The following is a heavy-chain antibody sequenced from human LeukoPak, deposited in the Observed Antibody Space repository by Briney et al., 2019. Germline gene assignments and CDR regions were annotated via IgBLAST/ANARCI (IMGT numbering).Heavy chain of an antibody. Sequence: SETLSLTCTVSGGSISSSSYFCGWIRQPPGKGLEWIGNIYYGGSHYFHTSLKSRVTRSVDTSRNQFSLKLTSVTAADTAVYYCARQNCGGNLGYCDYWGQGTLVTVSS. J-gene: IGHJ4*02. D-gene: IGHD4-23*01. V-gene: IGHV4-39*01. CDR3: ARQNCGGNLGYCDY. CDR2: IYYGGSH. CDR1: GGSISSSSYF.